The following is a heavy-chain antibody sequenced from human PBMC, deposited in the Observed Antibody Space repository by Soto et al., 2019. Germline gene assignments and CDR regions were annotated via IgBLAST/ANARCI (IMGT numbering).Heavy chain of an antibody. D-gene: IGHD3-22*01. Sequence: SETLSLTCAVYGGSFSGYYWSWIRQPPGKGLEWIGEINHSGSTNYNPSLKSRVTISVDTSKNQFSLKLSSVTAADTAVYYCAREPYYYDSSGYRTRVGMDVWGQGTTVTVSS. J-gene: IGHJ6*02. CDR3: AREPYYYDSSGYRTRVGMDV. CDR1: GGSFSGYY. V-gene: IGHV4-34*01. CDR2: INHSGST.